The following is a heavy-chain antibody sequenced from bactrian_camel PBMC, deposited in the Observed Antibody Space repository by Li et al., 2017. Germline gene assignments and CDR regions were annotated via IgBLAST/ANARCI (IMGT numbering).Heavy chain of an antibody. D-gene: IGHD4*01. J-gene: IGHJ4*01. Sequence: HVQLVESGGGSVQAGGSLTLSCEVLGASHNHYRMAWFRQVPGQAREGVAGMNTGGGRTWYVDSVKGRFTLSEDSAKNTVYLQMNSLKPEDTAMYYCAADIFPCHTPATLTRISAEYWGQGTQVTVS. V-gene: IGHV3S1*01. CDR1: GASHNHYR. CDR3: AADIFPCHTPATLTRISAEY. CDR2: MNTGGGRT.